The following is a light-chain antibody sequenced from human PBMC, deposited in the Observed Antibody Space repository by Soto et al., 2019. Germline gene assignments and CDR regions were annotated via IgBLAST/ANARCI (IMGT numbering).Light chain of an antibody. V-gene: IGLV1-44*01. CDR2: RDN. CDR3: SAWDDSIYAPV. J-gene: IGLJ2*01. CDR1: SSDIGTNP. Sequence: QSVLTQPPSASGTPGQRVAISCSGGSSDIGTNPVNWYLHLPGAAPKLLIYRDNQRPSGVPDLFSGSKSGTSASLTISGLQSEDGAEYFCSAWDDSIYAPVFGGGTKLTVL.